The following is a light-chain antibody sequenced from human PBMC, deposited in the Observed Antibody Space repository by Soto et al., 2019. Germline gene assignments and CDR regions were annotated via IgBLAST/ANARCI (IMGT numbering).Light chain of an antibody. CDR2: LGS. V-gene: IGKV2-28*01. J-gene: IGKJ1*01. CDR1: QSLLHSNGYNY. Sequence: DIVITQSPRSLPFSPREPASISCRSSQSLLHSNGYNYLDWYLQKPGQSPQLLIYLGSNRASGVPDRFSGSGSGTDFTLKISRVEAEDVGVYYCMQTLQSWTFGQGTKVDI. CDR3: MQTLQSWT.